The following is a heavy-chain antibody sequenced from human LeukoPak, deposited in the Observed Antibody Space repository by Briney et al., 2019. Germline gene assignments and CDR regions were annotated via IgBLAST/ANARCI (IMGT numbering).Heavy chain of an antibody. J-gene: IGHJ4*02. Sequence: GSSVKVSCKASGGTFSSYAISWVRQAPGQGLEWMGGIIPIFGTANYAQKFQGRVTITADKSTSTAYMELSSLRSEDTAVYYCARAHDYGALPGLDYWGQGTLVTVSS. V-gene: IGHV1-69*06. CDR1: GGTFSSYA. CDR3: ARAHDYGALPGLDY. CDR2: IIPIFGTA. D-gene: IGHD4-17*01.